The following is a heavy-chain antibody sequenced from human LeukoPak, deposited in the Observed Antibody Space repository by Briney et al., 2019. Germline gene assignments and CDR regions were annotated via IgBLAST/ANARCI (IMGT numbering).Heavy chain of an antibody. CDR3: ARDFVGGSYYYFDY. V-gene: IGHV1-18*01. Sequence: ASVKASCKASGYTFTSYGISWVRQAPGQGLEWMGWISAYNGNTNYAQKLQGRITMTTDTSTSTAYMELRSLRSDDTAVYYCARDFVGGSYYYFDYWGQGTLVTVSS. CDR1: GYTFTSYG. J-gene: IGHJ4*02. D-gene: IGHD1-26*01. CDR2: ISAYNGNT.